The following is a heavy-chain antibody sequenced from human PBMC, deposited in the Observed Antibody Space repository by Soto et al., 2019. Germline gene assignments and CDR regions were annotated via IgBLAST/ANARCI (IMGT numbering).Heavy chain of an antibody. CDR1: GASIISSSHF. J-gene: IGHJ5*01. CDR3: ARLTSRIAAASHGRSNW. D-gene: IGHD6-25*01. V-gene: IGHV4-39*01. CDR2: IFFSGAT. Sequence: PSETLSLTCTVSGASIISSSHFWGWIRQPPGKGLEWIADIFFSGATYYNPSLRSRLTISLDTSKGQFSLKLSSVTAADTAVYYCARLTSRIAAASHGRSNW.